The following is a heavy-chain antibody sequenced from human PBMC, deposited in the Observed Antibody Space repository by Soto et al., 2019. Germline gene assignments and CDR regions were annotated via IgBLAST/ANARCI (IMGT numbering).Heavy chain of an antibody. CDR3: ARVVPDRITVFGPAWDV. D-gene: IGHD3-3*01. CDR2: ISSSGSTI. J-gene: IGHJ6*02. Sequence: GSLRLSCAASGFTFSDYYMSWIRQAPGKGLEWVSYISSSGSTIYYADSVKGRFTISRDNAKNSLYLQMNSLRAEDTAVYYCARVVPDRITVFGPAWDVWGQGTTVTVSS. V-gene: IGHV3-11*01. CDR1: GFTFSDYY.